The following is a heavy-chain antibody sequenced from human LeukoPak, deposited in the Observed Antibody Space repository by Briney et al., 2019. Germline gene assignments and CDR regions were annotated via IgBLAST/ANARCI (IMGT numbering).Heavy chain of an antibody. Sequence: PSETLSLTCIVSGGSIRSNDYFWGWVRQSPGKGLEWIGSIDYSGDTYYNPSLKSRISISLDTSKNQFSLRLNSVTAADTAVYYCAREVNHYGLRRNSFDPWGQGTLVTVSS. CDR1: GGSIRSNDYF. CDR2: IDYSGDT. CDR3: AREVNHYGLRRNSFDP. D-gene: IGHD3-10*01. V-gene: IGHV4-39*07. J-gene: IGHJ5*02.